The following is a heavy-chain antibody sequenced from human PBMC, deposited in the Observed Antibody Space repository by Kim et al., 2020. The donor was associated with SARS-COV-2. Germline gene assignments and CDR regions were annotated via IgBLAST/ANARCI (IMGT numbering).Heavy chain of an antibody. Sequence: GTTNYNPSLQSGVTVSVDTSKNQFSLKLGSVTAADTAVYYCVRGGGLYDSWGQGTLVTVSS. D-gene: IGHD3-10*01. CDR2: GTT. V-gene: IGHV4-4*07. CDR3: VRGGGLYDS. J-gene: IGHJ4*02.